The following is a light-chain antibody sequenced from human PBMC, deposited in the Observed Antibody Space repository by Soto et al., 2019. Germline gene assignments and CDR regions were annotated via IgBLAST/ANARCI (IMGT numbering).Light chain of an antibody. CDR3: QQYNNWPRT. J-gene: IGKJ1*01. CDR1: QSVSSD. Sequence: EIVLTQSPGTLALSPGERATLSCRASQSVSSDLAWYHQKPGQAPRLLIYGASTRATGIPARFSGSGSGTEFTLTINSLRSEDFAVYYCQQYNNWPRTFGQGTKVDIK. CDR2: GAS. V-gene: IGKV3-15*01.